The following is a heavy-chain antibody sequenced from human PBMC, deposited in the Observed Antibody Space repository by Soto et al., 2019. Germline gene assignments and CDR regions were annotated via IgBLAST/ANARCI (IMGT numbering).Heavy chain of an antibody. D-gene: IGHD3-22*01. CDR1: GFTFSSYA. Sequence: GGSLRLSCAASGFTFSSYAMHWVRQAPGKWLEWVAVISYDGSNKYYADSVKGRFTISRDNSKNTLYLQMNSLRAEDTAVYYCARGADDSSGYIDYWGQGTLVTVSS. CDR2: ISYDGSNK. J-gene: IGHJ4*02. CDR3: ARGADDSSGYIDY. V-gene: IGHV3-30-3*01.